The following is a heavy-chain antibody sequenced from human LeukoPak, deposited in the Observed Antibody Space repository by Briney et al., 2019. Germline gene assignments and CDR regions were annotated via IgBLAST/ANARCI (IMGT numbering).Heavy chain of an antibody. CDR1: GGSISSYY. D-gene: IGHD3-22*01. CDR2: IYYSGST. CDR3: ARGGYYDSSGYPF. J-gene: IGHJ4*02. Sequence: SETLSLTCTVSGGSISSYYWSWIRQPPGKGLEWIGYIYYSGSTNYNPSLKSRVTISVDTSKNQFSLKLSSVTAADTAVYYCARGGYYDSSGYPFWGQGTLVTVSS. V-gene: IGHV4-59*01.